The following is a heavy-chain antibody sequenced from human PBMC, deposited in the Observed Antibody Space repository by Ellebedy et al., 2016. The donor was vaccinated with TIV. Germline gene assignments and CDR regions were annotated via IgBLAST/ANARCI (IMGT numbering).Heavy chain of an antibody. CDR3: ARWVDTAMVTVGFFDY. CDR2: IYPGDSDT. V-gene: IGHV5-51*01. J-gene: IGHJ4*02. CDR1: GYSFTSYW. D-gene: IGHD5-18*01. Sequence: GESLKISCKGSGYSFTSYWIGWVRQMPGKGLEWMGIIYPGDSDTRYSPSFQGRVTISADKSISTAYLQGSSLKASDTAMYFCARWVDTAMVTVGFFDYWGQGTPVTVSS.